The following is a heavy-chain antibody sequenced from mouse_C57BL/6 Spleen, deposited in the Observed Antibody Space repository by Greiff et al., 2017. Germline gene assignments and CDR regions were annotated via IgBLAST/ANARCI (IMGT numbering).Heavy chain of an antibody. CDR2: IYPSDSET. CDR3: ARHYDYGDY. J-gene: IGHJ2*01. Sequence: QVQLQQPGAELVRPGSSVKLSCKASGYTFTSYWMDWVKQRPGQGLEWIGNIYPSDSETHYNQKFKDKATLTVDKSSSTAYMQLSSLTSEDSAVYYCARHYDYGDYWGQGTTLTVSS. CDR1: GYTFTSYW. V-gene: IGHV1-61*01. D-gene: IGHD2-4*01.